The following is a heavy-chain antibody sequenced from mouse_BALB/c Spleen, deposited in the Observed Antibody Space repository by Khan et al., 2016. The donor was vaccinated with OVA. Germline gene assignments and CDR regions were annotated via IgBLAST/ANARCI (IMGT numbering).Heavy chain of an antibody. Sequence: QVQLQQSGAELARPGASVKLSCKASGYTFTDYYINWVKQRTGQGLEWIGEIYPGSGNTYYNEKFKDKATLTADKSSSTAFMQLNSLTSEDSSVYLCARSGIGAFAYWGQGTLVTVSA. CDR1: GYTFTDYY. CDR2: IYPGSGNT. J-gene: IGHJ3*01. D-gene: IGHD1-1*02. V-gene: IGHV1-77*01. CDR3: ARSGIGAFAY.